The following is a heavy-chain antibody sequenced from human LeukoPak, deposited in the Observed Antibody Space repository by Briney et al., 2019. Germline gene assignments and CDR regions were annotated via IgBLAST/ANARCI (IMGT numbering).Heavy chain of an antibody. CDR1: GFTFSSYW. J-gene: IGHJ4*02. CDR2: ISSSSSYI. Sequence: GGSLRLSCAASGFTFSSYWMSWVRQAPGKGLEWVSSISSSSSYIYYADSVKGRFTISRDNAKNSLYLQMNSLRAEDTAVYYCARTGGSYSDYFDYWGQGTLVTVSS. CDR3: ARTGGSYSDYFDY. V-gene: IGHV3-21*01. D-gene: IGHD1-26*01.